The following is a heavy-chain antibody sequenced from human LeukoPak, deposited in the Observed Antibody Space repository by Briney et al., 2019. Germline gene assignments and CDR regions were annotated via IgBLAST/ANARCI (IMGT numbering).Heavy chain of an antibody. CDR3: ARVYGSGSTYYYYYYGMDV. V-gene: IGHV1-2*02. CDR1: GYTFTGYY. Sequence: GASVKVSCKASGYTFTGYYMHWVRQAPGQGLEWMGWINPNSGGTNYVQKFQGRVTMTRDTSISTAYMELSRLRSDDTAVYYCARVYGSGSTYYYYYYGMDVWGQGTTVTVSS. CDR2: INPNSGGT. D-gene: IGHD3-10*01. J-gene: IGHJ6*02.